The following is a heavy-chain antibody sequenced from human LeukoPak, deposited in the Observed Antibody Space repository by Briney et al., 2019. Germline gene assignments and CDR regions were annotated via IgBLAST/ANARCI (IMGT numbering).Heavy chain of an antibody. D-gene: IGHD6-13*01. CDR3: ARQGSSWYPLSADS. V-gene: IGHV5-51*01. Sequence: GESLKISCKGSGYSFTSYWIGWVRQMPGKGLEWMGIIFPDDSDTRYSPSFQGQVTISANKSISTAYLQWSSLKASDTAMYYCARQGSSWYPLSADSWGQGTRVTVSS. CDR1: GYSFTSYW. J-gene: IGHJ5*01. CDR2: IFPDDSDT.